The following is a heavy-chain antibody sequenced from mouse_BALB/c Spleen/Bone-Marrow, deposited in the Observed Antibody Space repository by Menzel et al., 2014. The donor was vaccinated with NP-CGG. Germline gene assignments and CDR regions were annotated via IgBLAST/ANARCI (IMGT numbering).Heavy chain of an antibody. CDR2: ILPGSDTT. CDR3: ARKSGFYRFDADWRYFDY. CDR1: GYIFSNYW. J-gene: IGHJ2*01. D-gene: IGHD2-14*01. Sequence: QVQLQQSGAELMKPGASVKISCKATGYIFSNYWIEWVKQRPGHGLEWIGEILPGSDTTNYNEKFEGKATFTADTSSNTAYMQLSGLTFEDSDVYYCARKSGFYRFDADWRYFDYWGQGTPLTVSS. V-gene: IGHV1-9*01.